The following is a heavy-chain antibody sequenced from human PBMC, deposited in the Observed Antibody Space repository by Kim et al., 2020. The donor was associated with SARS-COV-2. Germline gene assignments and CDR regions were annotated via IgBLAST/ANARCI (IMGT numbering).Heavy chain of an antibody. D-gene: IGHD3-10*01. Sequence: RTPHGEGPEWIRGRVSSRRPPHRPSLGPRVTTSLDPSKTQFSLQLTSVTAADTAVYHCARLYAFTGSYTAYYFDFWGQGTLVTVSS. CDR3: ARLYAFTGSYTAYYFDF. CDR2: RVSSRRP. V-gene: IGHV4-39*01. J-gene: IGHJ4*02.